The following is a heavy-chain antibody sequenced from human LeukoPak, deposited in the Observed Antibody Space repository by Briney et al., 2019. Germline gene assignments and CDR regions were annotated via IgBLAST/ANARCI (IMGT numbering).Heavy chain of an antibody. CDR2: ISSNGGST. J-gene: IGHJ4*02. CDR3: ARDPLLRYFDGLGFGYFDY. D-gene: IGHD3-9*01. V-gene: IGHV3-64*01. CDR1: GFTFSSYA. Sequence: GGSLTLSCAASGFTFSSYAMHWVRQAQGKGLEYVSAISSNGGSTYYANSVKGRFTISRDNSKNTLYLQMGSLRAEDMAVYYCARDPLLRYFDGLGFGYFDYWGQGTLVTVSS.